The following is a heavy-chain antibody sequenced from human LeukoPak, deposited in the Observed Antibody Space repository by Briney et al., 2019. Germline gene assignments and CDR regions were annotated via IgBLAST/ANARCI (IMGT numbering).Heavy chain of an antibody. CDR1: GFTFSSCA. CDR2: ISGSGGST. Sequence: GGSLRLSCAASGFTFSSCAMSWVRQAPGKGLEWVSAISGSGGSTYYADSVKGRFTISRDNSKNTLYLQMNSLRAEDTAVYYCAKYLGDTVTYYFDYWGQGTLVTVSS. D-gene: IGHD4-17*01. J-gene: IGHJ4*02. V-gene: IGHV3-23*01. CDR3: AKYLGDTVTYYFDY.